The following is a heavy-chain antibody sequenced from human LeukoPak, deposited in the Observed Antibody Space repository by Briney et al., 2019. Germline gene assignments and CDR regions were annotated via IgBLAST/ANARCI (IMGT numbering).Heavy chain of an antibody. Sequence: PGGSLRVSCAASGFTFSSYSMNWVRQAPGKGLEWVSSISSSSSYIYYADSVKGRFTISRDNAKNSLYLQMNSLRAEDTAVYYCARVGYGSGSPFDYWGQGTLVTVSS. D-gene: IGHD3-10*01. J-gene: IGHJ4*02. CDR2: ISSSSSYI. V-gene: IGHV3-21*01. CDR1: GFTFSSYS. CDR3: ARVGYGSGSPFDY.